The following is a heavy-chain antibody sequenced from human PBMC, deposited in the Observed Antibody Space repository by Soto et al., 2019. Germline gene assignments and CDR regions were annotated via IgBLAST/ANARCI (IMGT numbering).Heavy chain of an antibody. J-gene: IGHJ6*02. CDR3: ARTPSTKNYYYYGMDV. CDR2: IIPIFGTA. V-gene: IGHV1-69*01. Sequence: QVQLVQSGAEVKKPGSSVKVSCKASGGTFSSNAISWVRQAPGQGLEWMGGIIPIFGTANYAQKFQGRVTITADESTSTAYMELSSMISEDAAVYYCARTPSTKNYYYYGMDVWGQGTTVTVSS. CDR1: GGTFSSNA.